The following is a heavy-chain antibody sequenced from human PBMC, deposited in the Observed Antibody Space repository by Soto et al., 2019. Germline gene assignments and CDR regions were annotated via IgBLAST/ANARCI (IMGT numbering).Heavy chain of an antibody. D-gene: IGHD5-18*01. CDR2: IIPIFGTA. CDR3: AMTHVDAAMGPFDY. J-gene: IGHJ4*02. V-gene: IGHV1-69*13. Sequence: SVKVSCKASGGTFSSYAISWVRQAPGQGLEWMGGIIPIFGTANYAQKFQGRVTITADESTSTAYMELSSLRSEDTAVYYCAMTHVDAAMGPFDYWGQGTLVTVSS. CDR1: GGTFSSYA.